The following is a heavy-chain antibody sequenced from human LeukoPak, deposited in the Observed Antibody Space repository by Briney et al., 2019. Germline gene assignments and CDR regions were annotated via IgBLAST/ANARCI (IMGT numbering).Heavy chain of an antibody. J-gene: IGHJ4*02. CDR2: ISRSSSYI. CDR3: ARWSSAQRYCSGGSCSSGY. V-gene: IGHV3-21*01. Sequence: GGSLRLSCAASGFPFSSYSTNWVREARGRGLEGFSPISRSSSYIYYADSVKGRFTISRDNAKNSLYLQMNSLRAEDTAVYYCARWSSAQRYCSGGSCSSGYWGQGTLVTVSS. D-gene: IGHD2-15*01. CDR1: GFPFSSYS.